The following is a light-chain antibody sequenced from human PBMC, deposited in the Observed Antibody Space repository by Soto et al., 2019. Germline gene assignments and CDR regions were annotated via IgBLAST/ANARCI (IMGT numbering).Light chain of an antibody. V-gene: IGLV4-69*01. J-gene: IGLJ3*02. CDR2: LNNDGSH. Sequence: QPVLTHSPSASASLGSSVKVTCTLSSGHSDYAIAWHRQQPEKGPRYLMQLNNDGSHIKGDGIPGRFSGSSSGAERSLIISSLQSEDEADYYCQAWGTGIQVFGGGTKVTVL. CDR3: QAWGTGIQV. CDR1: SGHSDYA.